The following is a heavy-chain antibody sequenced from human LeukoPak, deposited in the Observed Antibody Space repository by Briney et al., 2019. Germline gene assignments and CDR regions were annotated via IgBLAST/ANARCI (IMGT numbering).Heavy chain of an antibody. Sequence: SETLSLTCTVFGGSMSSSTYYWGWIRQPPGKGLERIGNSYYSGSTYYTPSLKSRVTISVDTSKKQFSLKLRSVTAADTAVYYCARHTTIFGHFGYWGQGTLVTVSS. D-gene: IGHD3-3*01. CDR1: GGSMSSSTYY. V-gene: IGHV4-39*01. CDR3: ARHTTIFGHFGY. J-gene: IGHJ4*02. CDR2: SYYSGST.